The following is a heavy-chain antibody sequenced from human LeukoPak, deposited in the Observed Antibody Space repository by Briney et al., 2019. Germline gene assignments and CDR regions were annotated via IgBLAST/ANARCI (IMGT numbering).Heavy chain of an antibody. Sequence: PGGSLRLSCAASGFTFSSCSMSWVRQAPGKGLEWVSGISGSGGGTYYADSVKGRFTISRDNSKNTLYLQMNSLRAEDTAVYYCARDYDILTGYPDYGMDVWGQGTTVTVSS. CDR1: GFTFSSCS. CDR3: ARDYDILTGYPDYGMDV. J-gene: IGHJ6*02. V-gene: IGHV3-23*01. D-gene: IGHD3-9*01. CDR2: ISGSGGGT.